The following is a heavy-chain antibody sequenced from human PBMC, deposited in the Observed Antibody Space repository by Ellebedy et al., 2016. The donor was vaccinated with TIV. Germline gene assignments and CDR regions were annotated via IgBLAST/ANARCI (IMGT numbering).Heavy chain of an antibody. D-gene: IGHD3-10*01. CDR1: GYIFNGYS. Sequence: AASVKVSCKASGYIFNGYSMHWVRQAPGQGLEWMGWINPNSGGTRYAQKFQGRVTMTRDTSISTVYMELSRLTSDDTAVYYCARDMSGGSNWFDPWGQGTLVTVSS. J-gene: IGHJ5*02. V-gene: IGHV1-2*02. CDR3: ARDMSGGSNWFDP. CDR2: INPNSGGT.